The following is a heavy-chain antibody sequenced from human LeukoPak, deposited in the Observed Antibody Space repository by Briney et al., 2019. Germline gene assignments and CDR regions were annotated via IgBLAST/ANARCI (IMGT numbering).Heavy chain of an antibody. V-gene: IGHV3-7*01. CDR2: IKQDGSEK. Sequence: GGPLRLSCAASGFTFSSYWMSWVRQAPGKGLEWLANIKQDGSEKYYVDSVKGRFTISRDNDKNSLYLQMNSLRAEDTAVYYCARDGDVVVTASDAFDIWGQGTMVTVSS. CDR1: GFTFSSYW. CDR3: ARDGDVVVTASDAFDI. D-gene: IGHD2-21*02. J-gene: IGHJ3*02.